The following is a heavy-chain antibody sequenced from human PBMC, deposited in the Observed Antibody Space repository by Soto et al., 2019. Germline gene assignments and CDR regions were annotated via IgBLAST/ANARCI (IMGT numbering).Heavy chain of an antibody. CDR1: GGIFTNYA. Sequence: ASVKVSCKPSGGIFTNYAFTWVRQAPGQRLEWMGGIIPLFGTANHAQSFQGRVTITADKSTTTVYLEVNSLRSEDTALYYCSAYCSSSNCRASDDYWGQGTLVTVSS. J-gene: IGHJ4*02. CDR3: SAYCSSSNCRASDDY. V-gene: IGHV1-69*06. D-gene: IGHD2-2*01. CDR2: IIPLFGTA.